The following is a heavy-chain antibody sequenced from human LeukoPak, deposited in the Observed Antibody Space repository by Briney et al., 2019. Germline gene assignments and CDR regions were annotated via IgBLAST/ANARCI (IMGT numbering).Heavy chain of an antibody. V-gene: IGHV4-59*08. Sequence: SETLSLTCTVSGGSISSFYWNWIRQPPGKGLEWIGYIYYSGSTNYNPSLKSRVTMSLDTSKNQFSLKVNSVTAADTAAYSCARGYCSGGNCYYDNWGQGTLVTVSS. CDR3: ARGYCSGGNCYYDN. J-gene: IGHJ4*02. D-gene: IGHD2-15*01. CDR1: GGSISSFY. CDR2: IYYSGST.